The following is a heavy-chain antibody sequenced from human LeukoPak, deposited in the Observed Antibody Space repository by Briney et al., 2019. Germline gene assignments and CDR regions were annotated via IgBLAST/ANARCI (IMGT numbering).Heavy chain of an antibody. CDR2: IYYSGST. Sequence: SETLSLTCTVSGGSISSYYWSWIRQPPGKGLEWIGYIYYSGSTNYNPSLKSRVTISVDTSKNQFSLKLSSVTAADTAVYYCASLITIFGVVTHPWGQGTLVTVSS. V-gene: IGHV4-59*08. D-gene: IGHD3-3*01. CDR1: GGSISSYY. J-gene: IGHJ5*02. CDR3: ASLITIFGVVTHP.